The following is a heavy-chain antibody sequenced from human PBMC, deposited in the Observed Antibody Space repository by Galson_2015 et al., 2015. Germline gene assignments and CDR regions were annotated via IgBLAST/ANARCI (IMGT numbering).Heavy chain of an antibody. V-gene: IGHV3-7*05. J-gene: IGHJ3*02. CDR2: IKQDGTEK. D-gene: IGHD3-16*01. CDR3: ARITFGGVILTAYDAFDI. CDR1: GFTFSNYW. Sequence: SLRLSCAASGFTFSNYWMSWVRQAPGKGLEWVANIKQDGTEKYYVDPVKGRFTISRDNAKNSLSLQMSSLRAEDTAVYYCARITFGGVILTAYDAFDIWGQGTMVTVSS.